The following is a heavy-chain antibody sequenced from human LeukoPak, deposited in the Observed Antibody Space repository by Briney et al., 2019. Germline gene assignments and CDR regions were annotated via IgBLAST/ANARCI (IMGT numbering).Heavy chain of an antibody. CDR3: ARAVRSNDFWSGSMGYYYYMDV. Sequence: GASVKVSCKASGGTFISYAISWVRQAPGQGLEWMGRIIPIFGTANYAQKFQGRVTITTDESTSTAYMELSSLRSEDTAVYYCARAVRSNDFWSGSMGYYYYMDVWGKGTTVTVSS. CDR1: GGTFISYA. CDR2: IIPIFGTA. V-gene: IGHV1-69*05. J-gene: IGHJ6*03. D-gene: IGHD3-3*01.